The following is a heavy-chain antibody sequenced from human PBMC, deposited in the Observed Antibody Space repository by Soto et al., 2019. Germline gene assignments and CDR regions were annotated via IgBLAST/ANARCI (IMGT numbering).Heavy chain of an antibody. CDR3: ARDVIAAFYYYGMDV. CDR2: IIPILGIA. CDR1: GGTFSSYT. D-gene: IGHD6-25*01. V-gene: IGHV1-69*08. Sequence: QVQLVQSGAEVKKPGSSVKVSCKASGGTFSSYTISWVRQAPGQGLEWMGRIIPILGIANYAQKFQGRVTITAEKSTSTAYMELSSMRSEDTAVYYCARDVIAAFYYYGMDVWGQGTTVTVSS. J-gene: IGHJ6*02.